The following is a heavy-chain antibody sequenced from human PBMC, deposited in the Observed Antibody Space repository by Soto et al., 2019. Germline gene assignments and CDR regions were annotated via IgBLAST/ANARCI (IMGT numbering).Heavy chain of an antibody. CDR1: GFTFSSYG. Sequence: GGSLRLSCAASGFTFSSYGMHWVRQAPGKGLEWVAVIWYDGSNKYYADSVKGRFTISRDNSKNTLYLQMNSLRAEDTAVYYCARGRRVTLRGGPTYYYYGMDVWGQGTTVTVSS. J-gene: IGHJ6*02. D-gene: IGHD3-16*01. V-gene: IGHV3-33*01. CDR3: ARGRRVTLRGGPTYYYYGMDV. CDR2: IWYDGSNK.